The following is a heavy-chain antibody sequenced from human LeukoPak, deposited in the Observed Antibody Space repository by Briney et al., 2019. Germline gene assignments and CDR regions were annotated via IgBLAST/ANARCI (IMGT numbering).Heavy chain of an antibody. CDR1: GGSINGYY. CDR2: IYTSGST. J-gene: IGHJ4*02. CDR3: ARDLQTLAAAY. V-gene: IGHV4-4*07. Sequence: SETLSLTCNVSGGSINGYYWSWIRQPAGKGLQWIGHIYTSGSTNYDPSLKSRVTMSVDKSKNQFSLKLSSVTAADTAVYYCARDLQTLAAAYWGQGTLVTVSS. D-gene: IGHD6-25*01.